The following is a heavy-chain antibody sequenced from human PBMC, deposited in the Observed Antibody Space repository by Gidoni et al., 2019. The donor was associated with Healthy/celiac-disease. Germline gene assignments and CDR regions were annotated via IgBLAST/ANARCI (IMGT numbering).Heavy chain of an antibody. J-gene: IGHJ4*02. CDR3: ARAVGATTRRLPGY. V-gene: IGHV3-30-3*01. CDR2: ISHDGSNK. CDR1: GFTIRSYA. Sequence: QVQLVESGGGVVQPGRSLRLSRSASGFTIRSYAMHWVRQAPGKGLEWVAVISHDGSNKDYADSVKGRFTISRDNSKNTLYLQMNSLRAEDTAVYYCARAVGATTRRLPGYWGQGTLVTVS. D-gene: IGHD1-26*01.